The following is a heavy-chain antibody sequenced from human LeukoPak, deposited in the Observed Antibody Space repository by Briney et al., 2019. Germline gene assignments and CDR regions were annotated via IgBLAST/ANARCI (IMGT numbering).Heavy chain of an antibody. CDR3: ARSSAPDTAMDMEDSNWFDP. J-gene: IGHJ5*02. CDR1: GYTFTGYY. Sequence: GASVKVSCKASGYTFTGYYMHWVRQAPGQGLEWMGWINPNSGGANYAQKFQGRVTMTSDTSISTAYMELSRLRSGDTAVYYCARSSAPDTAMDMEDSNWFDPWGQGTLVTVSS. V-gene: IGHV1-2*02. D-gene: IGHD5-18*01. CDR2: INPNSGGA.